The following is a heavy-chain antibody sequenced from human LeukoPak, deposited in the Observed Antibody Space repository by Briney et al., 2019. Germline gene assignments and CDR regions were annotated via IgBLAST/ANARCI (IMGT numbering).Heavy chain of an antibody. CDR3: ASDFDWLLSVDY. V-gene: IGHV3-23*01. Sequence: PGGSLRLSCAASGFTFSSYAMSWVRQAPGKGLEWVSGISGGAGSTYYADSVKGRFTISRDNSKNTLYLQMNSLRAEDTAVYYCASDFDWLLSVDYWGQGTLVTVSS. J-gene: IGHJ4*02. D-gene: IGHD3-9*01. CDR1: GFTFSSYA. CDR2: ISGGAGST.